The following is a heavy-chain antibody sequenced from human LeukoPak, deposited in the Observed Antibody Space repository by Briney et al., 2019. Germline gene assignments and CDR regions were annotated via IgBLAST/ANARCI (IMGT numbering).Heavy chain of an antibody. J-gene: IGHJ4*02. Sequence: ASVKVSCKASGGTFSSYAISWVRQAPGQGLEWMGRIIPILGIANYAQKFQGRVTITADKPTSTAYMELSSLRSEDTAVYYCARDDRRVTTMGYWGQGTLVTVSS. CDR2: IIPILGIA. CDR1: GGTFSSYA. CDR3: ARDDRRVTTMGY. V-gene: IGHV1-69*04. D-gene: IGHD4-11*01.